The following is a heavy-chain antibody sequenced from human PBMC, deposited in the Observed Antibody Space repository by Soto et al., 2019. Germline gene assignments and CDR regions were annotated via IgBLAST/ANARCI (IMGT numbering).Heavy chain of an antibody. D-gene: IGHD6-6*01. Sequence: GSLRLSCAASGFTFSSYGMHWVRQAPGKGLEWVAVIWYDGSNKYYADSVKGRFTISRDNSKNTLYLQMNSLRAEDTAVYYCAGTGYSSSSGYYYYYGMDVWGQGTTVTVSS. CDR1: GFTFSSYG. CDR2: IWYDGSNK. J-gene: IGHJ6*02. V-gene: IGHV3-33*01. CDR3: AGTGYSSSSGYYYYYGMDV.